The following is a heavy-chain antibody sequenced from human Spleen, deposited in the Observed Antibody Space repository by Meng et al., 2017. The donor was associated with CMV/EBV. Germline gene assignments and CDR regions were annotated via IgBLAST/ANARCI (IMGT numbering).Heavy chain of an antibody. V-gene: IGHV1-8*01. Sequence: YTFTSYDISWVRQAAGQGLEWMGSVNPHSGSTGYAQKFRGRVTLTSTTPESTAYMELSSLRSDDTAVYYCARGVGHDDFWRSNWFDPWGQGTLVTVSS. J-gene: IGHJ5*02. D-gene: IGHD3-3*01. CDR2: VNPHSGST. CDR3: ARGVGHDDFWRSNWFDP. CDR1: YTFTSYD.